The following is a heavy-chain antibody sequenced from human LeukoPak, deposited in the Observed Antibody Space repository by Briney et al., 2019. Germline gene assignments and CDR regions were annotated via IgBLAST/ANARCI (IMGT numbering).Heavy chain of an antibody. CDR2: IYHSGIT. CDR1: GYSISSGYY. J-gene: IGHJ6*03. D-gene: IGHD2-2*01. CDR3: ARRPYCSSTSCYYYYMDV. V-gene: IGHV4-38-2*01. Sequence: SSETLSLTCAVSGYSISSGYYWGCIRQPPGKGLEWIGSIYHSGITYYNPSLKSRVTISVDTSKNQFSLKLSSVTAADTAVYYCARRPYCSSTSCYYYYMDVWGKGTTVTVSS.